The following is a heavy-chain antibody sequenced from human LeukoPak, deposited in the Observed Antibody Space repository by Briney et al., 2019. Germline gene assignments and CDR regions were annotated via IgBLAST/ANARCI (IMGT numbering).Heavy chain of an antibody. D-gene: IGHD5-12*01. Sequence: GGSPRLSCAASGFTFSDYWMTWVRQAPGKGLEWVANMNEDGSAKYYVDSVKGRFTISRDNAKNSLYLQVNSLRDEDTAVYYCAKDGGGLSGYDWFDDWGQGTLVTVSS. V-gene: IGHV3-7*01. J-gene: IGHJ4*02. CDR3: AKDGGGLSGYDWFDD. CDR1: GFTFSDYW. CDR2: MNEDGSAK.